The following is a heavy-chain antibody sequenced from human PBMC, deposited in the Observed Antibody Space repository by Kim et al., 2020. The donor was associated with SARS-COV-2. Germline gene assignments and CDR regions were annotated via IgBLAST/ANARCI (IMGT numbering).Heavy chain of an antibody. Sequence: SETLSLTCAVYGGSLSDYSWSWIRQPPGKGLEWIGEVNPGGRTNSNPSLKSRVTISLDTSKKQFSLKLRTVTAADTAMYFCAKEVTGYSSGWFDSWGQGTLVTVSS. D-gene: IGHD6-25*01. J-gene: IGHJ5*01. CDR2: VNPGGRT. V-gene: IGHV4-34*01. CDR3: AKEVTGYSSGWFDS. CDR1: GGSLSDYS.